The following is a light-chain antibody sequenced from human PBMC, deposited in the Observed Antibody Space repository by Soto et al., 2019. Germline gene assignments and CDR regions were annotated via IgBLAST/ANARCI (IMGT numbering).Light chain of an antibody. V-gene: IGKV1-16*01. CDR2: AAS. CDR1: QDIGSS. Sequence: DIQMTQSPSSLSVSVGDRVTITCRASQDIGSSLGWFQQKPGKAPKSLIYAASTLQVGVPSRFSSSGSGTDFILTISSLQPEVFATYYCQQYNSYPRTFGQGTKVEIK. J-gene: IGKJ1*01. CDR3: QQYNSYPRT.